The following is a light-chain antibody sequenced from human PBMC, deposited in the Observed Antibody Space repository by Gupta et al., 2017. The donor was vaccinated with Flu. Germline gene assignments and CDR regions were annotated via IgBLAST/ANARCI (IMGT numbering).Light chain of an antibody. Sequence: PSALSASVGDRVTITGRASQGIRYDLGWYQQKPGKAPKRLIYSTSSLHSGVPSRFSGTGSGTEFSLTISSLQPEDFATYYCRQHNSYPFTFGQGTKLEIK. CDR1: QGIRYD. CDR2: STS. CDR3: RQHNSYPFT. V-gene: IGKV1-17*01. J-gene: IGKJ2*01.